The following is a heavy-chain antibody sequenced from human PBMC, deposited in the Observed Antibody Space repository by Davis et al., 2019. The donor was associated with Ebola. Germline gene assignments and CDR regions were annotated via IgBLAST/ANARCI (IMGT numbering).Heavy chain of an antibody. D-gene: IGHD5-12*01. J-gene: IGHJ4*02. V-gene: IGHV1-24*01. CDR3: ARGPEVATE. Sequence: ASVKVSCKVSGYTLTELSMHWVRQAPGKGLEWMGGFDPEHGETTYAQKFQGRVTITADKSTSTAYMELSSLRSEDTAVYYCARGPEVATEWGQGTLVTVSS. CDR1: GYTLTELS. CDR2: FDPEHGET.